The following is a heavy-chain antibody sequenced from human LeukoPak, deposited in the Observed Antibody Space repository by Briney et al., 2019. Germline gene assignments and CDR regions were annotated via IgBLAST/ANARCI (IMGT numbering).Heavy chain of an antibody. D-gene: IGHD2-15*01. CDR1: GFTFSSYG. CDR3: TKAPVNSCLGAFCYPFDS. V-gene: IGHV3-30*18. J-gene: IGHJ4*02. Sequence: GGSLRLSCAASGFTFSSYGTHWVRQAPGKGLEWVAVISYDGSNKYYADSVKGRFTISRDNSKNTLYLQMNSLRAEDTAIYYCTKAPVNSCLGAFCYPFDSWGQGTLVTVSS. CDR2: ISYDGSNK.